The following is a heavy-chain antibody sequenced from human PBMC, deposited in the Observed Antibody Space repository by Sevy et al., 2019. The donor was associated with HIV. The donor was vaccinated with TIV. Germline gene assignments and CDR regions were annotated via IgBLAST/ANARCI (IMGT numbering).Heavy chain of an antibody. D-gene: IGHD3-10*01. Sequence: GESLKISCAASGFTFSEFGMHWVRQAPGKGLEWVAVISHDGRNNKYNADSVKGRFTISGDNSKNTLYLQMNSLRADDTAIYYCARDRGEILRSAFKSWGQGTLVTVSS. CDR3: ARDRGEILRSAFKS. CDR2: ISHDGRNNK. J-gene: IGHJ5*02. V-gene: IGHV3-30*04. CDR1: GFTFSEFG.